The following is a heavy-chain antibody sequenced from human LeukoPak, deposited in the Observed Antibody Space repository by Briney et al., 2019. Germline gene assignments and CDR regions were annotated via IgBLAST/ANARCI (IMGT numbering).Heavy chain of an antibody. CDR3: AKGLRYSNKWYSWFDP. J-gene: IGHJ5*02. V-gene: IGHV3-23*01. CDR2: VTGSGGTP. CDR1: GFTFSSYD. Sequence: GGSLRLSCAASGFTFSSYDMSWVRQAPGKGLEWVSSVTGSGGTPKYADSVKGRFTVSRDNSKNTLYLQMSNLRVEDTATYYCAKGLRYSNKWYSWFDPWGQGTLVTVSS. D-gene: IGHD5-12*01.